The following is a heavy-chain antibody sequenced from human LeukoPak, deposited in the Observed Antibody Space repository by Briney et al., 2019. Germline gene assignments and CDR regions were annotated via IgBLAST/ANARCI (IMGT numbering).Heavy chain of an antibody. Sequence: GGSLRLSCAASGFTSSSYGMHWVRQAPGKGLEWVAVISYDGSNKYYADSVKGRFTISRDNSKNTLYLQMNSLRAEDTAVYYCVRDLGIYYDTSGIFFDYWGQGTLVTVSS. D-gene: IGHD3-22*01. CDR3: VRDLGIYYDTSGIFFDY. CDR1: GFTSSSYG. J-gene: IGHJ4*02. V-gene: IGHV3-30*03. CDR2: ISYDGSNK.